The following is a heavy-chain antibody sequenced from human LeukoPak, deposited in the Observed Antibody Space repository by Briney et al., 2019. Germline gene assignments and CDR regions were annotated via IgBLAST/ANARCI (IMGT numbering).Heavy chain of an antibody. CDR2: ISYDGSNK. D-gene: IGHD5-18*01. CDR1: GFTFSSYG. V-gene: IGHV3-30*18. J-gene: IGHJ4*02. CDR3: AKGSRQLWWFDY. Sequence: GVSLRRSCAASGFTFSSYGMHWVRQAPGNGLEWVAVISYDGSNKYYAVSVKGRFTISRDNSKNTLYLQMNSLRAEDPAVYYCAKGSRQLWWFDYWGPGTLVTVSS.